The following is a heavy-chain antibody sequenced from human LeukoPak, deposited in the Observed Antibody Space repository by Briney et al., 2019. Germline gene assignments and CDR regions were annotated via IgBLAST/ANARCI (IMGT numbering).Heavy chain of an antibody. Sequence: PSEILSLTCTVSGDSVSNVSYYWAWIRQPPGKGLEWIANVYYSGSTYYNPSLKSRVAISVDTSKNQFSLTLRSVTAADTGVYFCATLVRGGSFYYYMDVWGRGTSVTVSS. V-gene: IGHV4-39*01. J-gene: IGHJ6*03. D-gene: IGHD3-10*01. CDR2: VYYSGST. CDR3: ATLVRGGSFYYYMDV. CDR1: GDSVSNVSYY.